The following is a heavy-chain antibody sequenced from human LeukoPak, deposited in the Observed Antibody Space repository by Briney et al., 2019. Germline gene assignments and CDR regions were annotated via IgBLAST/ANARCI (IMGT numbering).Heavy chain of an antibody. V-gene: IGHV1-2*06. D-gene: IGHD5-18*01. CDR3: ARDTKGYGYHY. CDR2: INPNSGGT. Sequence: ASVKVSCKASGYTFTGYYMHWVRQAPGQGLESMGRINPNSGGTNYAQKFQGRVTMTRDTSISTAYMELSRLRSDDTAVYYCARDTKGYGYHYWGQGTLVTVSS. J-gene: IGHJ4*02. CDR1: GYTFTGYY.